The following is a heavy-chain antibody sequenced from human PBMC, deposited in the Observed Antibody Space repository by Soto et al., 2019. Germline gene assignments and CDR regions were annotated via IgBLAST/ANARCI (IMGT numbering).Heavy chain of an antibody. J-gene: IGHJ6*02. Sequence: QVQLVQSGAEVKKPGASVKVSCKASGYTFTDYYMHWVRQAPGQGLEWMGWINPNSGGTNYAQKFQGRVTMTRDTSISTGYMELNMLRSDDTAVYYCARDQSPSSGWPGMDVWGQGTTVTVSS. D-gene: IGHD6-19*01. CDR2: INPNSGGT. V-gene: IGHV1-2*02. CDR3: ARDQSPSSGWPGMDV. CDR1: GYTFTDYY.